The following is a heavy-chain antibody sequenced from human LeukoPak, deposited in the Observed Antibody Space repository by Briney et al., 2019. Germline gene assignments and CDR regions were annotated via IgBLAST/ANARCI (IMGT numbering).Heavy chain of an antibody. D-gene: IGHD1-26*01. Sequence: GGSLRLSCAASGFIICDYYMSWIRQAPGRGLECISFISGSGGTVRYADSVKGRFTISRDNAENSLYLQMNSLRVEDTAVYYCAREAWANVDYWGQGTLVTVPS. CDR3: AREAWANVDY. J-gene: IGHJ4*02. CDR2: ISGSGGTV. V-gene: IGHV3-11*01. CDR1: GFIICDYY.